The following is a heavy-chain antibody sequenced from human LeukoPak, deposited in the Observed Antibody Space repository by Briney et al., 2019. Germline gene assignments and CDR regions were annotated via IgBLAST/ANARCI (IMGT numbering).Heavy chain of an antibody. CDR3: ARGSGEMGTENRLGY. Sequence: GGSLRLSCAASGFAFSSYEMNWVRQAPGKELEWVSYISSSGGTLYYADSVKGRFTIHRDNAKNSLYLQMNSLRAEDTAVYYCARGSGEMGTENRLGYWGEGRLVSV. J-gene: IGHJ4*02. CDR1: GFAFSSYE. CDR2: ISSSGGTL. V-gene: IGHV3-48*03. D-gene: IGHD5-24*01.